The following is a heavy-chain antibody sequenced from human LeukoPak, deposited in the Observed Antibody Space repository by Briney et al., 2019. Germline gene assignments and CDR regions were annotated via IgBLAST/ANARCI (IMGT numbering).Heavy chain of an antibody. CDR3: AKDFQYCSSTTCYPGGHGMDV. CDR1: GFTFSSYD. V-gene: IGHV3-13*04. Sequence: PGGSLRLSCAASGFTFSSYDMHWVRQATGKGLEWVSAIGTAGDTYYPGSVKGRFTISRDNSKDTLYLQMNSLRAEDTAVYYCAKDFQYCSSTTCYPGGHGMDVWGQGTTVTVSS. CDR2: IGTAGDT. D-gene: IGHD2-2*01. J-gene: IGHJ6*02.